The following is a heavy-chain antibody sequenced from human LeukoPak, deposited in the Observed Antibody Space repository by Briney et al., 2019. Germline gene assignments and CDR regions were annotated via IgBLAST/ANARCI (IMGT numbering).Heavy chain of an antibody. V-gene: IGHV4-59*12. CDR1: GGSISSYY. Sequence: SETLSLTCTVSGGSISSYYWSWIRQPPGKGLEWIGYIYYSGSTNYNPSLKSRVTISVDKSKNQFSLKLSSVTAADTAVYYCARGSPDDAFDIWGQGTMVTVSS. J-gene: IGHJ3*02. CDR2: IYYSGST. D-gene: IGHD1-14*01. CDR3: ARGSPDDAFDI.